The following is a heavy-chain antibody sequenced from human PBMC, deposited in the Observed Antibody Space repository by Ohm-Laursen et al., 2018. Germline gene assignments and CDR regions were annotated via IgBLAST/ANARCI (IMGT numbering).Heavy chain of an antibody. CDR1: GYSISSGYY. J-gene: IGHJ6*02. D-gene: IGHD6-19*01. CDR3: ARGSGFFKLDV. Sequence: SETLSLTCAVSGYSISSGYYWGWIRQPPGKGLEWIGSIYHSGSTYYNPSLKRRVTLSADSSNSQFSLRLTSVTAADTATYYCARGSGFFKLDVWGQGTTVTVSS. V-gene: IGHV4-38-2*01. CDR2: IYHSGST.